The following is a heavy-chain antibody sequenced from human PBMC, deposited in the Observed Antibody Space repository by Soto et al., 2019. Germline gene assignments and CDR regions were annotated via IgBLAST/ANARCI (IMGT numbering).Heavy chain of an antibody. J-gene: IGHJ3*02. D-gene: IGHD2-15*01. CDR1: GYTFTSYG. V-gene: IGHV1-18*01. Sequence: ASVKVSCKASGYTFTSYGISWVRQAPGQGLEWMGWISAYNGNTNYAQKLQGRVTMTTDTSTSTAYMELRSLRSDDTAVYYCARNPDMLCSGGSCYPNIRAFDIWGQGTMVTVSS. CDR2: ISAYNGNT. CDR3: ARNPDMLCSGGSCYPNIRAFDI.